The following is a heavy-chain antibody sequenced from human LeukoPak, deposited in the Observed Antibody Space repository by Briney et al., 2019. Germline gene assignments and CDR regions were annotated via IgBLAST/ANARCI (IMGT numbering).Heavy chain of an antibody. CDR2: INPNSGGT. V-gene: IGHV1-2*02. Sequence: ASVKVSCKASGGTFSSYAISWVRQATGQGLEWMGWINPNSGGTNYAQKFQGRVTMTRDTSISTAYMELSRLRSDDTAMYYCARDRYVARYFDYWGQGTLVTVSS. D-gene: IGHD3-16*01. J-gene: IGHJ4*02. CDR1: GGTFSSYA. CDR3: ARDRYVARYFDY.